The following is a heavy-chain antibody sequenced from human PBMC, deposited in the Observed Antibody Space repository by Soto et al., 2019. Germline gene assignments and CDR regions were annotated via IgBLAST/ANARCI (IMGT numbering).Heavy chain of an antibody. CDR2: ISYDGSNK. J-gene: IGHJ6*02. D-gene: IGHD3-16*02. V-gene: IGHV3-30*18. CDR1: GFTFSSYG. Sequence: PGGSLRLSCAASGFTFSSYGMHWVRQAPGKGLEWVAVISYDGSNKYYADSVKGRFTISRDNSKNTLYLQMNSLRAEDTAVYYCAKDVAFGGVIVNSYGMDVWGQGTTVTVSS. CDR3: AKDVAFGGVIVNSYGMDV.